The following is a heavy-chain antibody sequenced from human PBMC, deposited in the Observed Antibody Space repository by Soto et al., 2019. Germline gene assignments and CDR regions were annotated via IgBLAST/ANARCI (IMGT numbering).Heavy chain of an antibody. CDR2: INQDGSEK. Sequence: GGSLRLSCAASGFTFSTYWMDWVRQTPGKGLEWVANINQDGSEKNYVDSVKGRFTISRDNAKDSLYLQMSSLTAEDSALYYCSRSLNSWGQGTLVTVSS. J-gene: IGHJ4*02. V-gene: IGHV3-7*01. CDR3: SRSLNS. CDR1: GFTFSTYW.